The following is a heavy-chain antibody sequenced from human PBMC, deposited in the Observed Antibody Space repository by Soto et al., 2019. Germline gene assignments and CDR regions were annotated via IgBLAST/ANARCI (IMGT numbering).Heavy chain of an antibody. J-gene: IGHJ6*02. CDR3: AKEFSTGLDV. V-gene: IGHV3-30*18. Sequence: PGGSLRLSCAASGFTFSSYGIHWVRQAPGKGLEWVAVVSHDGANKYYADFVKGRFTISRDNSKNTLYLQMNSLRAEDTAVYYCAKEFSTGLDVWGQGTTVTVSS. CDR2: VSHDGANK. D-gene: IGHD2-2*01. CDR1: GFTFSSYG.